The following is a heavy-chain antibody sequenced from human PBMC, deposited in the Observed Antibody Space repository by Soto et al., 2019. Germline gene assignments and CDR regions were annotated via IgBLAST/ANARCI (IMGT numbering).Heavy chain of an antibody. D-gene: IGHD2-2*01. Sequence: QVQLVQSGAEVKKPGASLSISRKASGYTFINYYMHWVRQVPGQGLEWMGAIDPSGDSSTTYAQKFQGRVTITRDTSTSTVYLELTSLRSEDTAVYYCARDLPSTSYGLDVWGQGTTVTVS. CDR1: GYTFINYY. CDR3: ARDLPSTSYGLDV. V-gene: IGHV1-46*03. J-gene: IGHJ6*02. CDR2: IDPSGDSST.